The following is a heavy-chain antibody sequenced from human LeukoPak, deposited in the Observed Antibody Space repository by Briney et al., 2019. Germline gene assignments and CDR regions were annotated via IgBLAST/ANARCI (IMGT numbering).Heavy chain of an antibody. CDR1: GFTFSSCW. CDR3: ARAISSGWYSPGIDF. Sequence: GGSLRLSCAASGFTFSSCWMYWVRQAPGKGLVWVSRINSDGSRTTYADSVKGRFTIYRDNAEYTLSLQMNSLRAEDTAVYYCARAISSGWYSPGIDFWGQGTLVTVSS. D-gene: IGHD6-19*01. J-gene: IGHJ4*02. CDR2: INSDGSRT. V-gene: IGHV3-74*03.